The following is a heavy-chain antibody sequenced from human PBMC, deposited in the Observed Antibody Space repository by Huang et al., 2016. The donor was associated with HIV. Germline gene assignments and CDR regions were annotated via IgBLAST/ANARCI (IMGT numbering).Heavy chain of an antibody. Sequence: QVQLVQSGAEVQKPGASVKVSCKASGYTITNFAMNWVRQAPGQRLEWMGWIDTDKSDTRDSPMFQCRLTITRDTSASTAYMELSSLRSEDTAVYYCAREPHVFVAGPFFDCWGQGTLVTVSS. D-gene: IGHD3-10*02. CDR2: IDTDKSDT. V-gene: IGHV1-3*04. J-gene: IGHJ4*02. CDR1: GYTITNFA. CDR3: AREPHVFVAGPFFDC.